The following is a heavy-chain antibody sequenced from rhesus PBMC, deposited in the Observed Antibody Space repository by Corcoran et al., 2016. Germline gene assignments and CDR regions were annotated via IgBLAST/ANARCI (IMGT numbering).Heavy chain of an antibody. V-gene: IGHV4S19*01. J-gene: IGHJ4*01. CDR1: GGSISSSNW. D-gene: IGHD3-22*01. CDR2: ISGSSGST. CDR3: ARDRGWSDYYAYFDY. Sequence: QVQLQESGPGLVKPSETLSLTCAVSGGSISSSNWWSWIRQPPGKGLEWVGYISGSSGSTYNNPSVKSRVTISKDPSKNQFSLKLSSVTAADTAVYYCARDRGWSDYYAYFDYWGQGVLVTVSS.